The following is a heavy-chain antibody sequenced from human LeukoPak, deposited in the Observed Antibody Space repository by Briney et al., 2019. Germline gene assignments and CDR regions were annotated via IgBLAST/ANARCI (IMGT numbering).Heavy chain of an antibody. Sequence: GSPRLSCVASGFPFSKNWMSWVRQASGKGLEWVANIRQDGSEQYYGDSVKGRFTISRDNAKNSLYMQMNSLRAEDTAVYFCASYSGSYSFDYWGQGTLVTVSS. D-gene: IGHD1-26*01. V-gene: IGHV3-7*01. J-gene: IGHJ4*02. CDR3: ASYSGSYSFDY. CDR2: IRQDGSEQ. CDR1: GFPFSKNW.